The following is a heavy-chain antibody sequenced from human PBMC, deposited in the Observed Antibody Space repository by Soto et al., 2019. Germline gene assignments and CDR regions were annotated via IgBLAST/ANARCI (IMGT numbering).Heavy chain of an antibody. CDR3: AREVPMVRGVMPALDY. CDR1: GYTFTGYY. J-gene: IGHJ4*02. V-gene: IGHV1-2*02. CDR2: INPNSGGT. D-gene: IGHD3-10*01. Sequence: ASVKVSCKASGYTFTGYYMHWVRQAPGQGLEWMGWINPNSGGTNYAQKFQGRVTMTRDTSISTAYMELSRLRSDDTAVYYCAREVPMVRGVMPALDYRGQGTLVTVSS.